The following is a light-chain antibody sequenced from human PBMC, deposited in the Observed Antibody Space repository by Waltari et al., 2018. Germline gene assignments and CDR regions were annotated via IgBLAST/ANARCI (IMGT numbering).Light chain of an antibody. Sequence: EIVLTQSPATLSLSPGERATLSCRSSQSVSNFLAWYQQKPGQAPRLLIYHASKRATDIPDSGGGRGSGTDYALTISSLEPGDSAVYYGQQRANWPPLTFGGGTRVEI. CDR3: QQRANWPPLT. J-gene: IGKJ4*01. V-gene: IGKV3-11*01. CDR2: HAS. CDR1: QSVSNF.